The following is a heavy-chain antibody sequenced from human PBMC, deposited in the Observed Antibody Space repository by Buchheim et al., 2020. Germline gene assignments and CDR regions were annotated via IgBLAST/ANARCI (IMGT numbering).Heavy chain of an antibody. D-gene: IGHD2-2*01. Sequence: EVQLLESGGVLVQPGGSLRLSCAASGFTFSNYAMIWVRQAPGKGLEWVSGISGSGGSTYYAGSVQGRFTISRDNSKNTLFLQMNSLRAEDTAVYYCARTSYPIDYWGQGTL. CDR2: ISGSGGST. CDR3: ARTSYPIDY. V-gene: IGHV3-23*01. J-gene: IGHJ4*02. CDR1: GFTFSNYA.